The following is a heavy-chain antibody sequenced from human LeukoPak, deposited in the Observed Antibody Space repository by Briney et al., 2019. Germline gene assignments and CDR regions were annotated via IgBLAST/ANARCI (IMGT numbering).Heavy chain of an antibody. CDR1: GYTFTSYG. CDR2: ISAYNGNT. D-gene: IGHD4-17*01. CDR3: AIVRGVTTTFDY. J-gene: IGHJ4*02. V-gene: IGHV1-18*01. Sequence: ASVKVSCKASGYTFTSYGISWVRQAPGQGLEWMGWISAYNGNTNYAQELQGRVTMTTDTSTSTAYMELRSLRSDDTAVYYCAIVRGVTTTFDYWGQGTLVTVSS.